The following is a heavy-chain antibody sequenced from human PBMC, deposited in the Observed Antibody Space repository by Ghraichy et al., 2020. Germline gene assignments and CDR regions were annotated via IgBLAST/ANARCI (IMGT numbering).Heavy chain of an antibody. J-gene: IGHJ5*02. V-gene: IGHV4-38-2*02. CDR3: ARVESSGWRLDWFDP. CDR2: ISHSGST. D-gene: IGHD6-19*01. Sequence: SETLSLTCTVSGYSISSGYYWGWIRQPPGKVLEWIGSISHSGSTYYNPSLKRRVTISVDTSKNQFSLQLNSVTAAATAVYYCARVESSGWRLDWFDPWGQGTLVTVSS. CDR1: GYSISSGYY.